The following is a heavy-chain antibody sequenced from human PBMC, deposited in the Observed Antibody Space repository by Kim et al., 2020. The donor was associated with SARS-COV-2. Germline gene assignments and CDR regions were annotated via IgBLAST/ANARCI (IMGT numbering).Heavy chain of an antibody. Sequence: YSADSVKGRFTISRDNSKNTLYLQLNSLRAEDTAVYYCAKRASGTNAFDIWGQGTMVTVSS. J-gene: IGHJ3*02. V-gene: IGHV3-23*01. D-gene: IGHD1-1*01. CDR3: AKRASGTNAFDI.